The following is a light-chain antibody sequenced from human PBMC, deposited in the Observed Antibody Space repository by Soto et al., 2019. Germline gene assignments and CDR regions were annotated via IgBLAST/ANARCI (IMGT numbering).Light chain of an antibody. Sequence: SYELTQPPSVSVAPGETARISCGGNNIGSKSVHCYQQKPGQAPVLVIYYDNDRPSGIPERFSGSNSGNTATLTISRVEAGDEADYYCQVWNSRSDHPYVFGAGTKVTVL. V-gene: IGLV3-21*04. CDR2: YDN. J-gene: IGLJ1*01. CDR1: NIGSKS. CDR3: QVWNSRSDHPYV.